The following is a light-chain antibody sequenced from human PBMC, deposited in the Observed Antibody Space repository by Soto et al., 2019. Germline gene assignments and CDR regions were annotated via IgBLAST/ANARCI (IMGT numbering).Light chain of an antibody. J-gene: IGKJ5*01. CDR1: QDISTW. Sequence: DIQMTQSPSSMSASVGDRVTITCRASQDISTWLAWYQQTPGKGPKLLIYAASTLQSGVPSRFSGSGSGTDFTLTISSLQPEDFATYYCQQANSFPITFGQGTRLEIK. V-gene: IGKV1D-12*01. CDR3: QQANSFPIT. CDR2: AAS.